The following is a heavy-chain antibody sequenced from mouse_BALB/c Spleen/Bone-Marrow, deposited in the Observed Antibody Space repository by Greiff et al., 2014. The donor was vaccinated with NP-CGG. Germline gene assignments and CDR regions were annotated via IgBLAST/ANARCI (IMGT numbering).Heavy chain of an antibody. V-gene: IGHV5-4*02. D-gene: IGHD2-10*02. J-gene: IGHJ4*01. CDR2: ISDGGNYS. CDR3: ARSRMRYGAMDY. Sequence: VQLKESGGGLVKPGGSLKLSCAASGFTFSDYYIYWLRQTREKRLEWVATISDGGNYSYYPDSVKGRFTISRDNAKNNLYLQMSSLKSEDTAMYYCARSRMRYGAMDYWGQGTSVTVFS. CDR1: GFTFSDYY.